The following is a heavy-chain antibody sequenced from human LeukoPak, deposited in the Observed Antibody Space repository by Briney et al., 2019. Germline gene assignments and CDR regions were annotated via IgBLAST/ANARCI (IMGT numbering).Heavy chain of an antibody. CDR3: ARVLGYCSSTSCYYYYYMDV. Sequence: GGSLRLSCAASGFTFSSYWMSWVRQAPGKGLEWVANIKQDGSEKYYVDSVKGRFTISRDNAKNSLYLQMNSLRAEDTALYYCARVLGYCSSTSCYYYYYMDVWGKGTTVTVSS. J-gene: IGHJ6*03. CDR2: IKQDGSEK. D-gene: IGHD2-2*01. V-gene: IGHV3-7*03. CDR1: GFTFSSYW.